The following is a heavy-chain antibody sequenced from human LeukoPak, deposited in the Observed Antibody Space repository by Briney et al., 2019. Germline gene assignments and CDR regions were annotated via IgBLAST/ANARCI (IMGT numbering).Heavy chain of an antibody. Sequence: SVKVSCKASGGTFSSYAISWVRQAPGQGLEWMGRIIPIFGTANYAQKFQGRVTITTDESTSTAYMELSSLRSEDTAVYYCARSGKVVVAANNWFDPWGQGTLITVSS. CDR1: GGTFSSYA. V-gene: IGHV1-69*05. CDR2: IIPIFGTA. D-gene: IGHD2-15*01. J-gene: IGHJ5*02. CDR3: ARSGKVVVAANNWFDP.